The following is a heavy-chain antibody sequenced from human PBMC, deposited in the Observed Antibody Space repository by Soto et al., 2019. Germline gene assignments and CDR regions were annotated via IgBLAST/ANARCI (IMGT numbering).Heavy chain of an antibody. CDR3: AREDNFNNFDY. Sequence: EVQLVESGGDLVQPGGSLRLSCAASGFTFGAYWMNWVRQAPGIGMEWLDNINQDGSVKYYVDSVRGRFTISRDNSKNSLYLQMNNLRAEDTAIYYCAREDNFNNFDYLGQGTLVTVSS. CDR2: INQDGSVK. J-gene: IGHJ4*02. V-gene: IGHV3-7*05. CDR1: GFTFGAYW. D-gene: IGHD1-20*01.